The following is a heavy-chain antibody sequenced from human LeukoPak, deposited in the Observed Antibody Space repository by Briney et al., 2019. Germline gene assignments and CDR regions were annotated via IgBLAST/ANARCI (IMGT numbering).Heavy chain of an antibody. D-gene: IGHD3-10*01. V-gene: IGHV4-34*01. CDR3: ARSGVVRGVITHKTIDY. J-gene: IGHJ4*02. Sequence: PSETLSLTCTVSGGSISSYYWSWIRQPPGKGLEWIGEINHSGSTNYNPSLKSRVTISVDTSKNQFSLKLSSVTAADTAVYYCARSGVVRGVITHKTIDYWGQGTLVTVSS. CDR2: INHSGST. CDR1: GGSISSYY.